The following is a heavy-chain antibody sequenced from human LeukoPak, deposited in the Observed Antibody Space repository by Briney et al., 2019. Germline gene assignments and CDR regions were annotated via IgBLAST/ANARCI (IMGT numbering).Heavy chain of an antibody. CDR3: ARGVISGWYYFDY. D-gene: IGHD6-19*01. J-gene: IGHJ4*02. V-gene: IGHV4-59*08. Sequence: SETLSLTCTVSGGSISSYYWSWIRQPPGKGLEWIGYIYYSGSTNYNPSLKSRVTISVDTSKNQFSLELSSVTAADTAVYYCARGVISGWYYFDYWGQGTLVTVSS. CDR1: GGSISSYY. CDR2: IYYSGST.